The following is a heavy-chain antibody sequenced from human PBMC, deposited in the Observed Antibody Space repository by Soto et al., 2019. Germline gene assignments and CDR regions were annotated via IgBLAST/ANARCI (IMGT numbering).Heavy chain of an antibody. Sequence: GGSLRLSCAASGFTFSSYAMSWVRQAPGKGLEWVSAISGSGGSTYYADSVKGRFTISRDNSKNTLYLQMNSLRAEDTAVYYCAKGSLPVYSSGYYYAAIDYWGQGTLVTVSS. CDR2: ISGSGGST. CDR3: AKGSLPVYSSGYYYAAIDY. D-gene: IGHD3-22*01. CDR1: GFTFSSYA. J-gene: IGHJ4*02. V-gene: IGHV3-23*01.